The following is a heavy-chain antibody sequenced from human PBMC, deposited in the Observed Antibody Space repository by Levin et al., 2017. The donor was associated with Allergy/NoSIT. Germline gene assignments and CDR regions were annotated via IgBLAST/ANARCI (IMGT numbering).Heavy chain of an antibody. CDR3: ARDGQWGYTSWHYFDY. CDR2: IAYDRSNK. V-gene: IGHV3-30-3*01. CDR1: GFTFNNYA. Sequence: GGSLRLSCAASGFTFNNYAMHWVRQAPGKGLEWVAVIAYDRSNKYYADSVKGRFTISRDNSKNTLYVQMNSLRTEDTAVYYCARDGQWGYTSWHYFDYWGQGTPVTVSS. J-gene: IGHJ4*02. D-gene: IGHD2-2*01.